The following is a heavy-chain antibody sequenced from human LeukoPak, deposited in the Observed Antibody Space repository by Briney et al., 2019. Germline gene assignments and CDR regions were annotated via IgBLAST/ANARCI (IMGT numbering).Heavy chain of an antibody. J-gene: IGHJ4*02. CDR1: GFTFSNYV. Sequence: PGGSLRLSCAASGFTFSNYVMHWVRQAPGKGLEWVALIWYDGTNKYYADSVKGRFTISRDNSKNTLYLQMDNLRAEDTAVYYCAKYQRQWLPKGGFDYWGQGTLVTVSS. CDR2: IWYDGTNK. V-gene: IGHV3-30*02. D-gene: IGHD6-19*01. CDR3: AKYQRQWLPKGGFDY.